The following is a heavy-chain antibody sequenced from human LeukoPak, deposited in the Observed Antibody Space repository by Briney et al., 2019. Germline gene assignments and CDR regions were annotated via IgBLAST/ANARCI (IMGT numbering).Heavy chain of an antibody. CDR1: GGSISSYY. Sequence: SETLSLTCIVSGGSISSYYWSWIRQPAGKGLEWIGRIYTSGSTNYNPSLKSRVTMSVDTSKNQFSLKLSSVTAADTAVYYCARSTTVTTTPWFDPWGQGTLVTVSS. CDR3: ARSTTVTTTPWFDP. J-gene: IGHJ5*02. D-gene: IGHD4-17*01. V-gene: IGHV4-4*07. CDR2: IYTSGST.